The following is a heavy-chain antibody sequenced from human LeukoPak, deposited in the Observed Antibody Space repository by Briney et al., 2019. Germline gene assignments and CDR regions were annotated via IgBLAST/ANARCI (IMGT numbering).Heavy chain of an antibody. V-gene: IGHV3-33*01. J-gene: IGHJ4*02. CDR2: VWHDGSNK. CDR3: ARELFGSGSCPVY. Sequence: GRSLRLSCTAPGFTFSSYAIHWIRQAPGKGLEWVALVWHDGSNKYYADSVKGRFTISRGNSKNTVYLQMNSLRAEDTAVYYCARELFGSGSCPVYWGQGTLVTVSS. D-gene: IGHD3-10*01. CDR1: GFTFSSYA.